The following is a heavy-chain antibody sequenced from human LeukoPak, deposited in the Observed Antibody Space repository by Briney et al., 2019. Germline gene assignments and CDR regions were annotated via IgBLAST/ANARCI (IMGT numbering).Heavy chain of an antibody. Sequence: SETLSLTCTVSGGSISRDTYYCAWIRQSPGRGLEWLGSVYYSGRTDYNPSLKSRVTIFVDTSKNQLSLRLSAVTAADTAVYXXXXXXXLRYFDWLSPVNAFDIWGQGTMVTVSS. J-gene: IGHJ3*02. CDR3: XXXXXLRYFDWLSPVNAFDI. CDR1: GGSISRDTYY. V-gene: IGHV4-39*01. D-gene: IGHD3-9*01. CDR2: VYYSGRT.